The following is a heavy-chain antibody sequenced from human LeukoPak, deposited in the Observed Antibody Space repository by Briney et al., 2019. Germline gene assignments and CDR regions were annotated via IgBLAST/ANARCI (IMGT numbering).Heavy chain of an antibody. V-gene: IGHV4-59*08. Sequence: SETLSLTCTVSGGSISSYYWSWIRQPPGKGLEWIGYIYYSGSTNYNPSLKSRVTISVDTSKNQFSLKLSSVTAADTAVYYCARLGGTAAAGTGWFDPWGQGTLVTVSS. D-gene: IGHD6-13*01. CDR1: GGSISSYY. CDR2: IYYSGST. J-gene: IGHJ5*02. CDR3: ARLGGTAAAGTGWFDP.